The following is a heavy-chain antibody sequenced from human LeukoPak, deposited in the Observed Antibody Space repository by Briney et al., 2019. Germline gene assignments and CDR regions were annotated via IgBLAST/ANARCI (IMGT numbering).Heavy chain of an antibody. CDR1: GYSFSSGYY. CDR3: ASLSGYSFY. CDR2: IYHSGST. V-gene: IGHV4-38-2*02. J-gene: IGHJ4*02. Sequence: SETLSLTCTVSGYSFSSGYYWGWIRQPPGKGLEWIGSIYHSGSTYYNSSLKSRVTISVDTSKNQFSLKLSSVTAADTAVYYCASLSGYSFYWGQGTLVTVSS. D-gene: IGHD5-12*01.